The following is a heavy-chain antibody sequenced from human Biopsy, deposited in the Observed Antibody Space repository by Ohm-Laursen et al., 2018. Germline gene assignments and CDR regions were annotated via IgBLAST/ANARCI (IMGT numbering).Heavy chain of an antibody. V-gene: IGHV4-31*03. CDR2: ISYNERT. Sequence: TLSLTCSVSGASVKTSGYFWAWIRQRPGKGLEWIGYISYNERTHYNPPLTSRLAISFDTSNNRISLQLRSVSAADTAVYYCVREPKTGTAEAWYFDLWGRGSPVTVPS. D-gene: IGHD3-9*01. CDR3: VREPKTGTAEAWYFDL. J-gene: IGHJ2*01. CDR1: GASVKTSGYF.